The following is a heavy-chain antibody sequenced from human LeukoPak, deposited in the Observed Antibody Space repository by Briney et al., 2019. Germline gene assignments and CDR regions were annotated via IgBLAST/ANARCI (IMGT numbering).Heavy chain of an antibody. D-gene: IGHD6-13*01. CDR1: GFTFSSYW. V-gene: IGHV3-74*01. CDR3: ARDPGIASAGTVGYFDY. J-gene: IGHJ4*02. CDR2: INTESTST. Sequence: GGSLRLSCAASGFTFSSYWIHWVRQAPGKGLVWVSRINTESTSTSYADSVKGRFTISRDNAKNSLSLQMNSLRAEDTAVYYCARDPGIASAGTVGYFDYWGQGILVTVSS.